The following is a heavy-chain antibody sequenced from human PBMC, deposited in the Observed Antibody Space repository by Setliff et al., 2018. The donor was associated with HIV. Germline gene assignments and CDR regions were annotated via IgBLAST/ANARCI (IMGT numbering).Heavy chain of an antibody. CDR3: ARHSGVASPNWFDP. CDR2: IYTSGST. V-gene: IGHV4-61*02. CDR1: GASISSGNYY. J-gene: IGHJ5*02. D-gene: IGHD3-10*01. Sequence: SETLSLTCTVSGASISSGNYYWSWIRQPAGKGLEWIGRIYTSGSTNYNPSLKSRVTISVDTSKNQFSLKLSSVTAADTAVYYCARHSGVASPNWFDPWGQGTLVTVSS.